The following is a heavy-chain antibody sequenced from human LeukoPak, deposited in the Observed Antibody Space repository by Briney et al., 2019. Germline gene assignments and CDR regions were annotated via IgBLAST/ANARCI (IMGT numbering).Heavy chain of an antibody. Sequence: SETLPLTCAVYVGPFSGYFWSWIRQPTGKGLEWIGEINHSGSTNYNSSLKSRVTISVDTSKNQFSLKLSSVTAADTAVYYCARVYYGSGSHCCHMDVWGKGTTITVS. CDR3: ARVYYGSGSHCCHMDV. CDR1: VGPFSGYF. V-gene: IGHV4-34*01. D-gene: IGHD3-10*01. CDR2: INHSGST. J-gene: IGHJ6*03.